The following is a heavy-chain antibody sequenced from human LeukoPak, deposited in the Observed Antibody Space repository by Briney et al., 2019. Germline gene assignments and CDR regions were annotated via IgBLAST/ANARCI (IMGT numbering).Heavy chain of an antibody. V-gene: IGHV3-30*18. Sequence: PGRSLRLSCAASGFTFSSYGMHWVRQAPGKGLEWVAVTSYDGSNKYYADSVKGRFTISRDNSKNTLYLQMNSLRAEDTAVYYCAKDREFYYGSGSYILDYWGQGTLVTVSS. CDR3: AKDREFYYGSGSYILDY. CDR1: GFTFSSYG. CDR2: TSYDGSNK. D-gene: IGHD3-10*01. J-gene: IGHJ4*02.